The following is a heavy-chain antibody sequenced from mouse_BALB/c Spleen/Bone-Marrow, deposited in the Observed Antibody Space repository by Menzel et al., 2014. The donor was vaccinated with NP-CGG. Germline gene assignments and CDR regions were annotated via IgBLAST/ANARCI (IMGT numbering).Heavy chain of an antibody. CDR3: ARGSNYVRYAMDY. J-gene: IGHJ4*01. CDR2: INPYNGGT. CDR1: GYSFTGYT. D-gene: IGHD2-5*01. V-gene: IGHV1-18*01. Sequence: VQLKESGPELVKPGASMKISCKASGYSFTGYTMNWVKQSHGKNLEWIGLINPYNGGTSYNQKFKGKATLTVDKSSSTAYMELLSLTSEDSAVYYCARGSNYVRYAMDYWGQGTSVTVPS.